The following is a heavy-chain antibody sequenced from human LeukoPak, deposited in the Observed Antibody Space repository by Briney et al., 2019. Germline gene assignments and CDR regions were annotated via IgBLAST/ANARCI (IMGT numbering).Heavy chain of an antibody. V-gene: IGHV3-74*01. CDR1: GSTFSTHW. J-gene: IGHJ4*02. CDR3: ARHLNYYLDY. D-gene: IGHD3-10*01. CDR2: ISSDGSIT. Sequence: GGSLRLSCAASGSTFSTHWMHWVRQAPGKGLVWVSRISSDGSITGYADSVKGRFTISRDNAKNTLYLQMNSLRAEDTAVYYCARHLNYYLDYWGQGTLVTVSS.